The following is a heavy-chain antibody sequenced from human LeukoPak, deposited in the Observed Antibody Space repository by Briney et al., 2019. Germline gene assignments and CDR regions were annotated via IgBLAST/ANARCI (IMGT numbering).Heavy chain of an antibody. V-gene: IGHV3-7*04. CDR3: ARANDDDYDSSGYLIDY. CDR1: GFTFSSYW. D-gene: IGHD3-22*01. Sequence: GGSLRLSCAASGFTFSSYWMSWVRQAPGKGLEWVANIKQEGSEKYYVDSVKGRFTISRDNAKNSLYLQMNSLRAEDTAVYYCARANDDDYDSSGYLIDYWGQGTLVTVSS. J-gene: IGHJ4*02. CDR2: IKQEGSEK.